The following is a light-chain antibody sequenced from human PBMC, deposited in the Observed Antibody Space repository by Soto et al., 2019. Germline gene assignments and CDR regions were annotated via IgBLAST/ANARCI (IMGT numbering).Light chain of an antibody. CDR2: GAS. CDR1: QSVSSSY. Sequence: ELVLTQSPGTLSLSPGERATLSCRASQSVSSSYLAWYQQKPGQAPRLLIYGASSRATGIPDRFSGSGSGTDLTLTISRLEPEDFAVYYCQQYGSSPLTFGQGTKVEIK. CDR3: QQYGSSPLT. J-gene: IGKJ1*01. V-gene: IGKV3-20*01.